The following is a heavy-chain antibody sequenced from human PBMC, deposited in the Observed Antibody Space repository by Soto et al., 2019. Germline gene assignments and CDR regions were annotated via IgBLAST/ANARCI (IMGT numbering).Heavy chain of an antibody. Sequence: EVQLLESGGGLVQPGGSLRLSCAASGFTFSRHAMSWVGQAPGKGLEWASGISDSGGNTYYADSVKGRFTISRDNSKNTLYLQMNSLRAEDTAVYYCGTYYNYFESWGQGTLVTVSS. CDR2: ISDSGGNT. V-gene: IGHV3-23*01. CDR3: GTYYNYFES. CDR1: GFTFSRHA. J-gene: IGHJ4*02. D-gene: IGHD3-10*01.